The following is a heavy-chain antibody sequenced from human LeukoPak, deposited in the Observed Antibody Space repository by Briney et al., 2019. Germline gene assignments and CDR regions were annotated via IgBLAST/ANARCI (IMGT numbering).Heavy chain of an antibody. J-gene: IGHJ5*02. CDR3: ARGQGATVPQVGKNWFDP. Sequence: SETLSLTCAVYIDSFSNYHWNWIRQTPAKGMEWIGEVNESGGTNISPSLRSRVILSVDTSKNQFSLKLISVTAADTAIYYCARGQGATVPQVGKNWFDPWGQGTRVTVSS. CDR1: IDSFSNYH. CDR2: VNESGGT. V-gene: IGHV4-34*01. D-gene: IGHD1-26*01.